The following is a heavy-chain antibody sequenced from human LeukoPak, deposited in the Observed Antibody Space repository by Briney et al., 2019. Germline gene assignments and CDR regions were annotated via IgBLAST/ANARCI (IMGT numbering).Heavy chain of an antibody. J-gene: IGHJ5*02. CDR3: ARSGEIAAAAGVGWFDP. CDR2: IIPIFGTA. V-gene: IGHV1-69*13. CDR1: GGTFSSYA. Sequence: SVKVSCKASGGTFSSYAISWVRQAPGQGLEWMGGIIPIFGTANYAQKFQGRVTITADESTSTAYMELSSLRSEDMAVYYCARSGEIAAAAGVGWFDPWGQGTLVTVSS. D-gene: IGHD6-13*01.